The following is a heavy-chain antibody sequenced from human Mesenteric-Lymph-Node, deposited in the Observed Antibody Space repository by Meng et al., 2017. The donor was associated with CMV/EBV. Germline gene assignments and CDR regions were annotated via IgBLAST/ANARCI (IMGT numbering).Heavy chain of an antibody. J-gene: IGHJ4*02. CDR1: GGSVSSGSYY. D-gene: IGHD3-3*01. CDR3: ARVRTRPIFGVVIMGYFDY. Sequence: GSLRLSCTVSGGSVSSGSYYWSWIRQPPGKGLEWIGYIYYSGSTNYNPSLKSRVTISVDTSKNQFSLRLSSVTAADTAVYYCARVRTRPIFGVVIMGYFDYWGEGTLVTVSS. CDR2: IYYSGST. V-gene: IGHV4-61*01.